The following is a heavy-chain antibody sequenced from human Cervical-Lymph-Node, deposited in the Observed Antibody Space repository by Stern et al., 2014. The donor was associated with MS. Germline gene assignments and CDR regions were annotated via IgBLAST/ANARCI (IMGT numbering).Heavy chain of an antibody. Sequence: VQLVQSGGGVVQPGRSLRLSCAASGFTFSSYGMHWVRQAPGKGLEWVAVISYDGSNKYYADSVKGRFTISRDNSKNTLYLQMNSLRAVDTAVYYCAKDYMTTVTPYFDYWGQGTLVTVSS. CDR3: AKDYMTTVTPYFDY. CDR1: GFTFSSYG. V-gene: IGHV3-30*18. CDR2: ISYDGSNK. D-gene: IGHD4-17*01. J-gene: IGHJ4*02.